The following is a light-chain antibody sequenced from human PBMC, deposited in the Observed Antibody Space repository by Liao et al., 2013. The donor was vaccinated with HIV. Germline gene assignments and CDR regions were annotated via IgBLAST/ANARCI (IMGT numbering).Light chain of an antibody. CDR3: KVWDSFSTFV. V-gene: IGLV3-1*01. J-gene: IGLJ1*01. Sequence: SYELTQPPSVSVSPGQTARITCSGNKLGEKYTSWYQQKPGQSPVVVMYQDKKRPSGIPERFSGSISGNTATLTISGTQAMDEAEYYCKVWDSFSTFVFGTGTKVTVL. CDR2: QDK. CDR1: KLGEKY.